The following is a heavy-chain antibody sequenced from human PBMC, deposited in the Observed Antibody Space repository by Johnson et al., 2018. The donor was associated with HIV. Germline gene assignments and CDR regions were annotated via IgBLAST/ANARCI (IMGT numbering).Heavy chain of an antibody. CDR3: ASDSTYYYDSSGYHDAFDI. J-gene: IGHJ3*02. CDR1: GFTFSSYA. Sequence: VQLVESGGGVVQPGRSLRLSCAASGFTFSSYAMHWVRQAPGKGLEWVAVISYDGSNKYYADSVKGRFTISRDNSKNTLYLQMNSLRAEDSAVYYCASDSTYYYDSSGYHDAFDIWGQGTMVTVSS. V-gene: IGHV3-30-3*01. CDR2: ISYDGSNK. D-gene: IGHD3-22*01.